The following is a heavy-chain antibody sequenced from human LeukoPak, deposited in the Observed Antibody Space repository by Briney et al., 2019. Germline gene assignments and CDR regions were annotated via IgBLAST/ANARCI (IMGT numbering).Heavy chain of an antibody. CDR3: ARSWAGMYYPFYYFDY. V-gene: IGHV4-61*02. Sequence: SQTLSLTCTVSGGSISSGSYYWSWIRQPAGKGLEWIGRIYTSGSTNYNPSLKSRVTISVDTSKSQFSLNLDSVTAADTAVYYCARSWAGMYYPFYYFDYWGQGSLVTVSS. J-gene: IGHJ4*02. D-gene: IGHD2-8*01. CDR1: GGSISSGSYY. CDR2: IYTSGST.